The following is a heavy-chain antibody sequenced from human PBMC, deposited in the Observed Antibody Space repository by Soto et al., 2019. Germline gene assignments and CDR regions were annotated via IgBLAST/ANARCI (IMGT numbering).Heavy chain of an antibody. CDR1: GFTFSSYA. CDR2: ISGSGGST. D-gene: IGHD6-13*01. J-gene: IGHJ4*02. CDR3: AKDTGMGIAAATEVAPFDY. V-gene: IGHV3-23*01. Sequence: EVQLLESGGGLVQPGGSLRLSCAASGFTFSSYAMSWVRQAPGKGLEWVSAISGSGGSTYYAASVKGRFTISRDNSKNPLYLQMNSLRAEDTAVYYCAKDTGMGIAAATEVAPFDYWGQGTLVTVSS.